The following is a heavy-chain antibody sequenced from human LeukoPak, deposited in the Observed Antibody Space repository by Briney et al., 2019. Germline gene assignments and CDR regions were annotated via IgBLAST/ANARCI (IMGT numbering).Heavy chain of an antibody. D-gene: IGHD3-22*01. V-gene: IGHV3-23*01. CDR1: GFIFSTYG. J-gene: IGHJ1*01. CDR3: AKGATVVVVTTIQY. Sequence: GGSLRLSCAASGFIFSTYGIHWVRQAPGKGLEWVSTISGSGGGTYYADSVKGRFTISRDNSKNTLFLQMNSLRAEDTAVYYCAKGATVVVVTTIQYWGQGTLVTVSS. CDR2: ISGSGGGT.